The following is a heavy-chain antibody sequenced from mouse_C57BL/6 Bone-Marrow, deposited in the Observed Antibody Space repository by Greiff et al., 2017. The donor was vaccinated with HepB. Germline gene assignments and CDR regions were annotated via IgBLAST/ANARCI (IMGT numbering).Heavy chain of an antibody. V-gene: IGHV5-4*03. D-gene: IGHD2-3*01. CDR1: GFTFSSYA. J-gene: IGHJ2*01. CDR2: ISDGGSYT. Sequence: EVKLVESGGGLVKPGGSLKLSCAASGFTFSSYAMSWVRQTPEKRLEWVATISDGGSYTYYPDNVKGRFTISRDNAKNNLYLQMSHLKSEDTAMYYCARSLTVYDGPSFDYWGQGTTLTVSS. CDR3: ARSLTVYDGPSFDY.